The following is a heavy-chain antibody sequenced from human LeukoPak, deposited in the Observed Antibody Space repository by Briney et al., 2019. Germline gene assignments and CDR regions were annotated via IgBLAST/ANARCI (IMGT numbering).Heavy chain of an antibody. Sequence: SETLSLTCTVSGGSISSGSYYWGWIRQPAGKGLEWIGRMYTSGSTNYNPSLKSRVTISVDASKNQFSLKLSSVTDADTAVYYCSRDMSGSSSLGSSIDYWGQGTLVTVSS. CDR3: SRDMSGSSSLGSSIDY. CDR2: MYTSGST. CDR1: GGSISSGSYY. V-gene: IGHV4-61*02. D-gene: IGHD1-26*01. J-gene: IGHJ4*02.